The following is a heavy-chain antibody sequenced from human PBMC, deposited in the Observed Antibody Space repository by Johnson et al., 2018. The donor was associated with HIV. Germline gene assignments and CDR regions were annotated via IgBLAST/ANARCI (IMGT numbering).Heavy chain of an antibody. D-gene: IGHD3-10*01. J-gene: IGHJ3*02. Sequence: VHLVESGGGLVQPGRSLRLSCAASGFTFDDYAMHWVRQAPGKGLEWVSGISWNSDKYYADSVKGRFTISRDNAKNSLYLQMHSLRAEDTAVYYCVCLRAWTFDIWGQGTMVTVSS. CDR1: GFTFDDYA. CDR3: VCLRAWTFDI. CDR2: ISWNSDK. V-gene: IGHV3-9*01.